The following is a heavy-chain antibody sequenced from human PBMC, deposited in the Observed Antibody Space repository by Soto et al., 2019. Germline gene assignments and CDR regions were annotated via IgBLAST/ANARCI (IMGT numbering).Heavy chain of an antibody. J-gene: IGHJ4*01. V-gene: IGHV1-2*04. CDR1: GYTFTGYY. CDR2: INPNSGGT. Sequence: ASVKVSCKASGYTFTGYYMHWVRQAPGQGLEWMGWINPNSGGTKYAQKFQGWVTMTRDTSMSTAYMELSSLRSEDTAVYYCARPEYGNSVVLEYWGQGTLVTLSP. D-gene: IGHD4-17*01. CDR3: ARPEYGNSVVLEY.